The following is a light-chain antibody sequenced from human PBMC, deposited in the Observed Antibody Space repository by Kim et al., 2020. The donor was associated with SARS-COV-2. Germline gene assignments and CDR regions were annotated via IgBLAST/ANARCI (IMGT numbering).Light chain of an antibody. J-gene: IGKJ5*01. CDR2: AAS. CDR1: QMISSY. CDR3: QQSYSIPPIT. V-gene: IGKV1-39*01. Sequence: SVGDRVTITCRTSQMISSYLNWYQQIPGKAPKLLIYAASRLQSGVPSRFSGSGSGTQFTLTISSVQPEDSATYFCQQSYSIPPITFGQGTRLEIK.